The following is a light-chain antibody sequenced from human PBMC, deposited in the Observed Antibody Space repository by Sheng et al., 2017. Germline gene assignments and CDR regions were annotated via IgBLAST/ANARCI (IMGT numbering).Light chain of an antibody. J-gene: IGLJ2*01. Sequence: QSALTQPASLSGSPGQSITISCTGTSSDVGGYHHVSWYQQYPGKAPKLMIYDVSNRPSGVSNRFSGSKSGNTASLTISGLQADDEADYYCSSYADNNKYVVFGRGTKLTVL. CDR1: SSDVGGYHH. V-gene: IGLV2-14*01. CDR3: SSYADNNKYVV. CDR2: DVS.